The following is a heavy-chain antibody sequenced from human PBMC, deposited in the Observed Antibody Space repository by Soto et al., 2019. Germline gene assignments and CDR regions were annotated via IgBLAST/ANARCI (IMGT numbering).Heavy chain of an antibody. CDR2: ISGSGGST. CDR1: GFTFSSYA. J-gene: IGHJ6*02. V-gene: IGHV3-23*01. D-gene: IGHD3-22*01. Sequence: GGSLRLSCAASGFTFSSYAMSWVRQAPGKGLEWVSAISGSGGSTYYADSVKGRFTISRDNSKNTLYLQMNSLRAEDTAVYYCAKGTYYYDSSGYYLAYYYYGMDVWGHGTTVTVSS. CDR3: AKGTYYYDSSGYYLAYYYYGMDV.